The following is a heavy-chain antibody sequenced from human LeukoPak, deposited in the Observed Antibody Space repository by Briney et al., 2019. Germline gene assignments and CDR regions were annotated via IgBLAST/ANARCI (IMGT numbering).Heavy chain of an antibody. J-gene: IGHJ1*01. V-gene: IGHV1-8*01. CDR2: MNPNSGNT. D-gene: IGHD3-22*01. CDR1: GYTFTSYD. CDR3: ARGEVGHYYDSSGYYYEVGYFQH. Sequence: ASVKVSCKASGYTFTSYDINWVRQATGQGLEWMGWMNPNSGNTGYAQKFQGRVTMTRNTSISTAYMELSSLRSEDTAVYYCARGEVGHYYDSSGYYYEVGYFQHWGQGTLVTVSS.